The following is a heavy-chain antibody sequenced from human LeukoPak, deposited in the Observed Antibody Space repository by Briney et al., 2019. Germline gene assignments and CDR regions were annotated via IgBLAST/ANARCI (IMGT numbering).Heavy chain of an antibody. CDR1: GGAFSDFA. D-gene: IGHD3-16*01. V-gene: IGHV1-69*05. J-gene: IGHJ3*01. Sequence: ASVTVSFKTSGGAFSDFAIYWMRQAPGHGLEWMGRITPTFGTTNYAQKFEDRVTISMDGPTNTAYMEMSSLRSEDTAVYYCARASQTFGTKYNVFDVWGQGTMIIVSS. CDR3: ARASQTFGTKYNVFDV. CDR2: ITPTFGTT.